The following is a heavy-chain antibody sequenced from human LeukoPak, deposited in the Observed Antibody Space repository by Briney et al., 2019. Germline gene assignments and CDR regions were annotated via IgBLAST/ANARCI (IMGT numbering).Heavy chain of an antibody. CDR1: GFTFSSNA. CDR3: AKDPFYCSSTSCYDDY. D-gene: IGHD2-2*01. J-gene: IGHJ4*02. CDR2: ISGSGGST. V-gene: IGHV3-23*01. Sequence: GGSLRLSCAASGFTFSSNAMSWVRQAPGKGLEWVSAISGSGGSTYYADSVKGRFTISRDNSKNTLYLQMNSLRAEDTAVYYCAKDPFYCSSTSCYDDYWGQGTLVTVSS.